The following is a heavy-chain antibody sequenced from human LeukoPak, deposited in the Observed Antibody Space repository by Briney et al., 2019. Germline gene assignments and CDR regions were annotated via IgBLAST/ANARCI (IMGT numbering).Heavy chain of an antibody. CDR3: ARDLVTVTKGFDI. CDR1: ADSFSSHY. V-gene: IGHV4-59*11. D-gene: IGHD4-17*01. Sequence: SETLSLTCAVSADSFSSHYWTWIRQPPGKGLEWIGYISYIGSTNYNPSLKSRVTISIDTSKNQFSLRLSSVTAADTAVYYCARDLVTVTKGFDIWGQGTMVTVSS. CDR2: ISYIGST. J-gene: IGHJ3*02.